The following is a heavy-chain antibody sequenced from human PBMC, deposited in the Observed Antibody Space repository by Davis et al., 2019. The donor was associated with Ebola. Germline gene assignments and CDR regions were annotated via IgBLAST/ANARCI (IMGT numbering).Heavy chain of an antibody. Sequence: GESLKISCAASGFTFSSYWMSWVRQAPGKGLEWVANIKQDGSEKYYVDSVKGRFTISRDNAKNSLYLQMNSLRAEDTAVYYCARDADYGDYEGYYWGQGTLVTVSS. CDR2: IKQDGSEK. D-gene: IGHD4-17*01. CDR1: GFTFSSYW. V-gene: IGHV3-7*01. CDR3: ARDADYGDYEGYY. J-gene: IGHJ4*02.